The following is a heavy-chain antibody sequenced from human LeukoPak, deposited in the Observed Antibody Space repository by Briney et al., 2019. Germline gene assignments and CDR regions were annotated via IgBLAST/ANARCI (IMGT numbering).Heavy chain of an antibody. V-gene: IGHV1-2*02. CDR3: ARVTVTTPKAINWFDP. CDR1: GYTFTGYY. D-gene: IGHD4-17*01. CDR2: INPNSGGT. Sequence: ASVKVSCKASGYTFTGYYMHWVRQAPGQGLEWMGWINPNSGGTNYAQKFQGRVTMTRDTSISTAYMELSRLRSDDTAVYYCARVTVTTPKAINWFDPWGQGTLVTVSS. J-gene: IGHJ5*02.